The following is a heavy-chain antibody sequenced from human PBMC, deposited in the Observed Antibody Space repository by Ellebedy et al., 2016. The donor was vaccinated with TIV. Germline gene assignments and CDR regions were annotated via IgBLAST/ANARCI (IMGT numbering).Heavy chain of an antibody. Sequence: PGGSLRLSCATSGFTFNNYAMTWVRQAPGMGLQWVSTISSSGGTTYYTDSVKGRFTISRDNSKNTLYLQMNSLGAEDTAVYYCAKGPDILTGYYLPLDYWGQGTLVTVSS. CDR3: AKGPDILTGYYLPLDY. V-gene: IGHV3-23*01. CDR1: GFTFNNYA. J-gene: IGHJ4*02. D-gene: IGHD3-9*01. CDR2: ISSSGGTT.